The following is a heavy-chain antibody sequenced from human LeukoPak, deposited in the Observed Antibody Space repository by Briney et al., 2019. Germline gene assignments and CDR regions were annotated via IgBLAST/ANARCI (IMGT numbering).Heavy chain of an antibody. CDR2: IYHSGST. D-gene: IGHD6-13*01. CDR3: ARDPRLAAADPSEKWFDP. V-gene: IGHV4-4*02. CDR1: GGSISSSNW. J-gene: IGHJ5*02. Sequence: SGTLSLTCAVSGGSISSSNWWSWVRQPPGKGLEWIGEIYHSGSTNYNPSLKSRVTISVDKSKNQFSLKLSSVTAADTAVYYCARDPRLAAADPSEKWFDPWGQGTLVTVSS.